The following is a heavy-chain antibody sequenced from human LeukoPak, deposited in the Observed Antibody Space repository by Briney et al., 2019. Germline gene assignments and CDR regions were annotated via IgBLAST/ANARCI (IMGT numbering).Heavy chain of an antibody. Sequence: ASVKVSCKASGYTFTGHYMHWVRQAPGQGLEWMGWINTNTGNPTYAQGFTGRFVFSLDTSVSTAYLQISSLKAEDAAVYYCARGDAAAAPSYYYYMDVWGKGTTVTVSS. CDR1: GYTFTGHY. D-gene: IGHD6-13*01. V-gene: IGHV7-4-1*02. CDR2: INTNTGNP. J-gene: IGHJ6*03. CDR3: ARGDAAAAPSYYYYMDV.